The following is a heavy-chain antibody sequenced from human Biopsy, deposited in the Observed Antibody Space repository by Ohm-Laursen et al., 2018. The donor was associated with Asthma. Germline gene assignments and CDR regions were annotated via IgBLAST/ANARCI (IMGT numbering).Heavy chain of an antibody. CDR2: ILFDGRKI. CDR1: GFNFPNYG. D-gene: IGHD6-13*01. J-gene: IGHJ4*02. Sequence: RSLRLSCAASGFNFPNYGMNWVRRAPGKGLEWVAQILFDGRKINYPDSVKGRFTISRDNSKNMVYLQMNSLRPEDTAVYYCAKDRVAGRSYYFDYWGQGSLVSVSS. V-gene: IGHV3-30*18. CDR3: AKDRVAGRSYYFDY.